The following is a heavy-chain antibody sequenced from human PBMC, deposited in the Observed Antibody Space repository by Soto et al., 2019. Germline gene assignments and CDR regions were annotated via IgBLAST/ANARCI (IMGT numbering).Heavy chain of an antibody. CDR2: INSDESST. CDR3: ARSKATFGKNWFDP. D-gene: IGHD3-16*01. CDR1: GFTFRSYW. Sequence: GGSLRLSCAASGFTFRSYWMHWVRQAPGKGLVWVSRINSDESSTDYADSVKGRFTISRDNAKNTLYLQMNSLRAEDTALYYCARSKATFGKNWFDPWGQGTLVTVSS. J-gene: IGHJ5*02. V-gene: IGHV3-74*01.